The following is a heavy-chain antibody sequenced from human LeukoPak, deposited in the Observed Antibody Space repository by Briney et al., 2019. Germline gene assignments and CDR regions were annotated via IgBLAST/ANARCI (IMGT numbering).Heavy chain of an antibody. CDR3: ASSANYYDSSGYSPGDY. CDR1: GGSFSGYY. V-gene: IGHV4-34*01. J-gene: IGHJ4*02. D-gene: IGHD3-22*01. Sequence: KPSETLSLTCAVYGGSFSGYYWSWIRQPPGKGLEWIGEINHSGSTNYNPSLKSRVTISVDTSKNQFSLKLSSVTAADTAVYYCASSANYYDSSGYSPGDYWGQGTLVTVSS. CDR2: INHSGST.